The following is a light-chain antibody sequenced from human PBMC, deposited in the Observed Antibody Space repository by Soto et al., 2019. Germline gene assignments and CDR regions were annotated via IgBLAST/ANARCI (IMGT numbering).Light chain of an antibody. CDR2: DDS. Sequence: SYALTKPPSVSVVPGQTVRVTCGGKNIGSKSVHWYQQKPGQAPVLVVYDDSDRPSRIPERFSGSNSGNTATLTISRVEAGDEADYHCQVWDRTSNHYVFGSGNKVTVL. J-gene: IGLJ1*01. CDR3: QVWDRTSNHYV. V-gene: IGLV3-21*02. CDR1: NIGSKS.